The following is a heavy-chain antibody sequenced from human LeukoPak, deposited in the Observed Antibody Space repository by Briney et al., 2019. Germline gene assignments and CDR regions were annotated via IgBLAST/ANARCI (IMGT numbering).Heavy chain of an antibody. Sequence: SETLSLTCTVSGGSISSYYWNWIRQPPGKGLEWIGYIYYSGSTNYNPFLKSRVTISVDTSKNQFSLKLSSVTAADTAVYYCARVQESQIDYYFDYWGQGTLVTVSS. V-gene: IGHV4-59*01. CDR1: GGSISSYY. D-gene: IGHD3-9*01. J-gene: IGHJ4*02. CDR2: IYYSGST. CDR3: ARVQESQIDYYFDY.